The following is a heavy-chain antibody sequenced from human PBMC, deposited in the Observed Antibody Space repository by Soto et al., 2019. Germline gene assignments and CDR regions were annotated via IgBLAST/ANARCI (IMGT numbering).Heavy chain of an antibody. J-gene: IGHJ4*02. CDR2: IGTAGDT. CDR1: GFTFSSYD. D-gene: IGHD3-16*01. Sequence: EVQLVESGGDLVQPGGSLRLSCAASGFTFSSYDFHWVRQATGKGLEWVSGIGTAGDTYYAGSVKSRFIMSRENAKNSLYLQMNSLRAGDTAVYYCTRGADGFDYWGQGTLVTVSS. V-gene: IGHV3-13*01. CDR3: TRGADGFDY.